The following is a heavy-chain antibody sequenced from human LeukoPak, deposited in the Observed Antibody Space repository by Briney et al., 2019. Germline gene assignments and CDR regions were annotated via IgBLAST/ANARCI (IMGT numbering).Heavy chain of an antibody. V-gene: IGHV3-30*04. CDR1: GFTFSSYA. J-gene: IGHJ3*02. CDR3: ARDIIRAFDI. Sequence: GGSLRLSCAASGFTFSSYAMHWVRQAPGKGLEWVAVISHDGSNKYYADSVKGRFTISRDNSKNTLYLQMNSLRAEDTAVYYCARDIIRAFDIWGQGTMVTVSS. D-gene: IGHD1-14*01. CDR2: ISHDGSNK.